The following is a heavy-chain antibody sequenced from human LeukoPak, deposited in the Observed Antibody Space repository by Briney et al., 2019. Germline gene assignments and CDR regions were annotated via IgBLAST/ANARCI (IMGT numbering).Heavy chain of an antibody. CDR3: ATECYGSSGYYFDY. CDR2: ISAYDGNT. CDR1: GYTFTSYG. Sequence: ASVKVSCKASGYTFTSYGISWVSQARGQGVEWMGWISAYDGNTNYAQKLQCRVTMTTDTSTSTAYIELRNLRSDDTTVYYCATECYGSSGYYFDYWGEGTLVTVS. D-gene: IGHD3-22*01. J-gene: IGHJ4*02. V-gene: IGHV1-18*01.